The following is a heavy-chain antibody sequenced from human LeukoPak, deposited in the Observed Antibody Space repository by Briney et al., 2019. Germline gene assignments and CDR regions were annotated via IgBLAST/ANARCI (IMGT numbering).Heavy chain of an antibody. Sequence: AASVKVSYKASGYTFTSYDINWVRQATGQGLEWMGRIIPILGIANYAQKFQGRVMITADKSTSTAYMELSSLRSEDTAVYYCASFPPVVPVHNWFDPWGQGTLVTVSS. CDR2: IIPILGIA. CDR1: GYTFTSYD. V-gene: IGHV1-69*04. CDR3: ASFPPVVPVHNWFDP. D-gene: IGHD2-2*01. J-gene: IGHJ5*02.